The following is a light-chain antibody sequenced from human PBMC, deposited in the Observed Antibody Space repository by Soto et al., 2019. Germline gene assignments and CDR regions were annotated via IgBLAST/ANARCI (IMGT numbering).Light chain of an antibody. V-gene: IGKV3-11*01. CDR1: QSVSNY. CDR2: DAS. Sequence: EVVLTQSPATLSLSPGDRAILSCRASQSVSNYLAWYQHKPGQAPRLLIYDASNRATGVPARFSGSGSGTDFTLTISSLEPEDFALYYCQQHSNWYTFGQGTKLEIK. CDR3: QQHSNWYT. J-gene: IGKJ2*01.